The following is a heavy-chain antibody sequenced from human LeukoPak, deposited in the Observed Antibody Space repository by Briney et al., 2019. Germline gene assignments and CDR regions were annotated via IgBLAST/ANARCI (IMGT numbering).Heavy chain of an antibody. D-gene: IGHD3-22*01. Sequence: SETLSLTCTVSGGSISSYYWSWIRQPPGKGLEWVGYIYYSGSTIYNPSLKSRVTISVDTSKNQFSLKLSSVTAADTAVYYCARDRYYYDSSGWVFDYWGQGTLVTVSS. V-gene: IGHV4-59*01. CDR2: IYYSGST. J-gene: IGHJ4*02. CDR1: GGSISSYY. CDR3: ARDRYYYDSSGWVFDY.